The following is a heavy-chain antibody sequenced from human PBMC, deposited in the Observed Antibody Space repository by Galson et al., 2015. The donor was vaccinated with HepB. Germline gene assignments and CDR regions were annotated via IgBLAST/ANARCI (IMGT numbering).Heavy chain of an antibody. D-gene: IGHD3-3*01. CDR1: GFTFSSYS. V-gene: IGHV3-21*04. J-gene: IGHJ5*02. Sequence: SLRLSCAASGFTFSSYSMNWVRQAPGKGLEWVSSISSSSSYIYYADSVKGRFTISRDNAKNSLYLQMNSLRAEDTAVYYCARVRPPRGFGVVIPVNWFDPWGQGTLVTVSS. CDR2: ISSSSSYI. CDR3: ARVRPPRGFGVVIPVNWFDP.